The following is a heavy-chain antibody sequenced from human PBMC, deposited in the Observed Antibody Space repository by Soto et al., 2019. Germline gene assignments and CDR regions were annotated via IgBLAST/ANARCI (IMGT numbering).Heavy chain of an antibody. V-gene: IGHV3-30-3*01. J-gene: IGHJ6*02. CDR1: GFTFSNYA. Sequence: QVRLVESGGGVVQPGRSLRLSCAASGFTFSNYAMHWVRQAPGKGLEWVAVMSFDETKKYHAASVEGRFTISRDNSQHTXDXXMNSLRAEDTALYYCARSHAPYYYDTTGFFFGLDVWGQGTTVVVSS. D-gene: IGHD3-22*01. CDR3: ARSHAPYYYDTTGFFFGLDV. CDR2: MSFDETKK.